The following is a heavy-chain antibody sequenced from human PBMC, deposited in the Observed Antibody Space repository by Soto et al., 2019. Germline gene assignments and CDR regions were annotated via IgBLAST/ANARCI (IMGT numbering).Heavy chain of an antibody. CDR1: GLPVAGSY. Sequence: GGSLRLSCVASGLPVAGSYMAWVRQAPGKGLEWASVIYNDGATYYSQSVEGRFTISRDTSKNTLYLQMDRLRDEDTAVYYCVRPLPSGQTHARDVWGQGTTVTVS. CDR2: IYNDGAT. V-gene: IGHV3-53*01. J-gene: IGHJ6*02. CDR3: VRPLPSGQTHARDV. D-gene: IGHD3-10*01.